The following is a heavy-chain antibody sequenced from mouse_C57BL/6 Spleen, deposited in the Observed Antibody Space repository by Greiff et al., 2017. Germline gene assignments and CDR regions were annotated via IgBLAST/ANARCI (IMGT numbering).Heavy chain of an antibody. CDR1: GYTFTDYN. V-gene: IGHV1-18*01. J-gene: IGHJ1*03. D-gene: IGHD1-1*01. CDR2: INPNNGGT. Sequence: EVQLQQSGPELVKPGASVKIPCKASGYTFTDYNMDWVKQSHGKSLEWIGDINPNNGGTIYNQKFKGKATLTVDKSYSTAYMELRSLTSEDTAVYYCARGTHYYGSSYDWYFDVWGTGTTVTVSS. CDR3: ARGTHYYGSSYDWYFDV.